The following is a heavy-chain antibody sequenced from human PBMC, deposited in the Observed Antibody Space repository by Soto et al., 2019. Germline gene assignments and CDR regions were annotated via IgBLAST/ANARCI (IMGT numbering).Heavy chain of an antibody. Sequence: ASVKVSCKASGYTFTSYYMHWVRQAPGQGLEWMGIINPSGGSTSYAQKFQGRVTMTRDTSTSTVYMELSSLRSEDTAVYYCARVRTSLGLLYYGMDVWGQGTTVTVPS. J-gene: IGHJ6*02. CDR3: ARVRTSLGLLYYGMDV. D-gene: IGHD7-27*01. CDR1: GYTFTSYY. V-gene: IGHV1-46*01. CDR2: INPSGGST.